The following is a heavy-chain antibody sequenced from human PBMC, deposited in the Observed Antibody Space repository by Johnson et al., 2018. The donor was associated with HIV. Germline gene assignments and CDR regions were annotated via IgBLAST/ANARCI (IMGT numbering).Heavy chain of an antibody. CDR3: ARGRGGDLIAFDI. CDR1: GFTFNDYG. CDR2: INWNGGST. D-gene: IGHD3-16*01. J-gene: IGHJ3*02. V-gene: IGHV3-20*04. Sequence: VQLVESGGGVVRPGGSLRLSCAASGFTFNDYGMTWVRQAPGKGLEWVSCINWNGGSTGYADSVKGRFTISRVNAKNSLYLQMTSLRAEGTALDYCARGRGGDLIAFDIWGQGTMVTVSS.